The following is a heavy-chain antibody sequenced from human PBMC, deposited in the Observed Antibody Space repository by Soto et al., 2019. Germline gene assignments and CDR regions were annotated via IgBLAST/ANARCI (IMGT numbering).Heavy chain of an antibody. J-gene: IGHJ4*02. CDR1: GFTFSDYY. CDR3: ARWGCSGSNCNLNQRSFDL. CDR2: ISSSGNTI. V-gene: IGHV3-11*04. Sequence: QVQLVESGGGLVKTSGSLRIACAASGFTFSDYYMSWVRQAPGKGLEWVSYISSSGNTIYYADSVKGRFTISRDNAKNTMSLQMNSLRVEDTAVYYCARWGCSGSNCNLNQRSFDLWGQGTLVTVSS. D-gene: IGHD2-15*01.